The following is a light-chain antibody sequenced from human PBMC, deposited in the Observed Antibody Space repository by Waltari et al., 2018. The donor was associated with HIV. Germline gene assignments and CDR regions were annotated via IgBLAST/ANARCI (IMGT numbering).Light chain of an antibody. J-gene: IGLJ3*02. V-gene: IGLV8-61*01. CDR2: STN. Sequence: QTVVTQEPSFSVSPGGKVTITCGLSSGSVPTRYYPSWYQQTPCQAPRTLIYSTNTRSSGVPDRFSGSILGNKAALTITGAQADDESDYYCVLYMGSGIWVFGGGTKLTVL. CDR1: SGSVPTRYY. CDR3: VLYMGSGIWV.